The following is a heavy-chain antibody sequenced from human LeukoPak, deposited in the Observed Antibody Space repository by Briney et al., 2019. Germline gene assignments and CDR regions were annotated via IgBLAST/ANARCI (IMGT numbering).Heavy chain of an antibody. CDR1: GFTFDDYT. J-gene: IGHJ4*02. D-gene: IGHD3-3*01. V-gene: IGHV3-43*01. Sequence: GGSLRLSCAASGFTFDDYTMHWVRQAPGKGLEWVSLISWDGGSTYYADSVKGRFTISRDNSKNSLYLQMNSLRAEDTAVYYCARGEITMNYWGQGTLVTVSS. CDR3: ARGEITMNY. CDR2: ISWDGGST.